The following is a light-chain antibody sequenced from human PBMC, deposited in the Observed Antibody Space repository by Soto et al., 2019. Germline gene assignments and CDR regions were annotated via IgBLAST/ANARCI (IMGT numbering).Light chain of an antibody. J-gene: IGKJ3*01. CDR3: QQYGTPPS. CDR1: QSVSSSS. CDR2: GAS. V-gene: IGKV3-20*01. Sequence: MVFRRSRGTLSLSPGERATLSCRASQSVSSSSLAWYQHQPGQAPRLLIYGASTRATGIPDRFSGSGSGTDFTLTISRLEPEDFAGYYCQQYGTPPSFGPGTKVDIK.